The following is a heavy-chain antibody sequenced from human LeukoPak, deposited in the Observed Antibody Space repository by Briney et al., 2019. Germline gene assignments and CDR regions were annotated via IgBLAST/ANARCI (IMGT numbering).Heavy chain of an antibody. CDR1: GFTFDDYA. CDR2: ISWNSGSI. Sequence: PGRSLRLSCAASGFTFDDYAMHWVRQAPGKGLEWVSGISWNSGSIGYADSVKGRFTISRDNAKNSLYLQMNSLRAEDTALYYCAKGAWLGELFTPPDYWGQGTLVTVSS. D-gene: IGHD3-10*01. CDR3: AKGAWLGELFTPPDY. V-gene: IGHV3-9*01. J-gene: IGHJ4*02.